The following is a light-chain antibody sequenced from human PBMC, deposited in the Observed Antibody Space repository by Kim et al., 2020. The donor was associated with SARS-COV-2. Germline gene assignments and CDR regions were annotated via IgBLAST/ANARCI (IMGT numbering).Light chain of an antibody. CDR1: QSVSSSY. V-gene: IGKV3-20*01. Sequence: ETVLTQSPGTLSLSPGERATLSCRASQSVSSSYLAWYQQKPGQAPRLLIYGASSRATGIPDRFSGSGSGTDFTLTISRLEPEDFAVYYCQQYGSSSTFGQGTKVDIK. CDR2: GAS. J-gene: IGKJ1*01. CDR3: QQYGSSST.